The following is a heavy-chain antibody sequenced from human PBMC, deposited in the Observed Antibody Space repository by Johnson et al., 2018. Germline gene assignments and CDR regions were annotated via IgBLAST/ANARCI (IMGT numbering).Heavy chain of an antibody. CDR1: GFTFSSYD. D-gene: IGHD6-13*01. CDR2: IGTAGDT. J-gene: IGHJ6*03. CDR3: ARAEDSSSAGSMDV. Sequence: VQLVESGGGLVQPGGSLRLSCAASGFTFSSYDMHWVRQATGKGLEWVSAIGTAGDTYYPGSVKGRFTISRENAKNSLYLQMNSLSAGDTAVYYCARAEDSSSAGSMDVWGKGTTVTVSS. V-gene: IGHV3-13*01.